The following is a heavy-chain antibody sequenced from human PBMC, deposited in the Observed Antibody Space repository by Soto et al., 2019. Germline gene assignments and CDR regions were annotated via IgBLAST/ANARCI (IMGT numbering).Heavy chain of an antibody. J-gene: IGHJ4*02. CDR1: GGSISSSSYY. CDR2: IYYSGST. Sequence: SETLSLTCTVSGGSISSSSYYWGWIRQPPGKGLEWIGSIYYSGSTYYNPSLKSRVTISVDTSRNQFSLKLSSVTAADTAVYYCARQMAGTAGVFDYWGQGTLVTVSS. D-gene: IGHD6-19*01. V-gene: IGHV4-39*01. CDR3: ARQMAGTAGVFDY.